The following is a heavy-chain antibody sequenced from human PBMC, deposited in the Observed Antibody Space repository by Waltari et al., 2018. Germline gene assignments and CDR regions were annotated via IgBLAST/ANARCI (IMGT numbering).Heavy chain of an antibody. CDR1: GFIFSDYY. CDR3: ARDGPADTKWFDY. CDR2: ISTSGSTI. V-gene: IGHV3-11*01. Sequence: QVQLVESGGGLVKPGGSLSLSCAASGFIFSDYYRSWIRRAPGKGLEWVSYISTSGSTIYYADSVKGRFTISRDNAENLLYLQVNSLRAEDTAVYYCARDGPADTKWFDYWGQGTLVTVSS. J-gene: IGHJ4*02. D-gene: IGHD2-15*01.